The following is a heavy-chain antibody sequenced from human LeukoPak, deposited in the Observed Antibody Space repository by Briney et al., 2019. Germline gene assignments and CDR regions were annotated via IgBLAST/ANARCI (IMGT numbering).Heavy chain of an antibody. V-gene: IGHV3-30*04. CDR3: ARDPYSSGRIDY. CDR2: ISYDGSNK. J-gene: IGHJ4*02. D-gene: IGHD6-19*01. Sequence: GGSLRLSCTSSGFTFSTYAMHWVRQAPGKGLEWVAVISYDGSNKYYADSVKGRFTISRDNSKNTLYLQMNSLGAEDTAVYYCARDPYSSGRIDYWGQGTLVTVSS. CDR1: GFTFSTYA.